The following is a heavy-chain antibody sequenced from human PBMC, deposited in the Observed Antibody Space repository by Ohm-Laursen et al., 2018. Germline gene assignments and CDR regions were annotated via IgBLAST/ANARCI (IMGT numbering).Heavy chain of an antibody. D-gene: IGHD3-22*01. V-gene: IGHV1-2*02. J-gene: IGHJ1*01. Sequence: SVKVSCKASGYTFTGYYMHWVRQAPGQGLEWMGWINPNSGGTNYAQKFQGRVTMTRDTSISTAYMELSRLRSDDTAVYYCARVPDSSGYWAEYFQHWGQGTLVTVSS. CDR3: ARVPDSSGYWAEYFQH. CDR1: GYTFTGYY. CDR2: INPNSGGT.